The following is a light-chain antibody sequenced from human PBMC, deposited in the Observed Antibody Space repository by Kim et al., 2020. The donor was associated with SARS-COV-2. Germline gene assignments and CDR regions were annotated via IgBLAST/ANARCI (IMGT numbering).Light chain of an antibody. Sequence: SSLSSSVGDRVTITCRASQRISSWLAWSQQKPGKAPKLLIYKASSLEIGVPSRFSGSGSGTEFTLTISSLQPDDFATYYCQHGLTFGGGTKVDIK. V-gene: IGKV1-5*03. CDR1: QRISSW. CDR3: QHGLT. J-gene: IGKJ4*01. CDR2: KAS.